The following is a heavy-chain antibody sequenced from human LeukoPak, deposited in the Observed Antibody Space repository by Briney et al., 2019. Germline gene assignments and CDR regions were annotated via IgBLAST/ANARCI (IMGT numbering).Heavy chain of an antibody. J-gene: IGHJ4*02. CDR2: IRSKAYGGTT. D-gene: IGHD3-22*01. CDR3: TSSGYPYYFDY. Sequence: GGSLRLSCTASGFTFGDYAMSWVRQAPGKGLEWVGFIRSKAYGGTTEYAASVKGRLTISRDDSKSIAYLQMNSLKTEDTAVYYCTSSGYPYYFDYWGQGTLVTVSS. V-gene: IGHV3-49*04. CDR1: GFTFGDYA.